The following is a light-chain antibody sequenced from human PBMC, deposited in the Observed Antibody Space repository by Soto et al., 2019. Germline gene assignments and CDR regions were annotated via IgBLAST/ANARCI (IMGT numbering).Light chain of an antibody. J-gene: IGKJ4*01. CDR1: QSVSSY. CDR2: DAS. Sequence: LSLSPGERATLSCRASQSVSSYLAWYQQKPGQAPRLLIYDASNRATGIPARFSGSGSGTDFTLTISSLEPEDFAVYYCQQRSNWPPLTFGGGTKVEIK. V-gene: IGKV3-11*01. CDR3: QQRSNWPPLT.